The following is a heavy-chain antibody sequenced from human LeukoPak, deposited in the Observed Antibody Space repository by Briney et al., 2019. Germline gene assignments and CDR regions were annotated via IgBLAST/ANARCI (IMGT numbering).Heavy chain of an antibody. CDR3: ARLGFSSSSASTY. J-gene: IGHJ4*02. D-gene: IGHD6-6*01. V-gene: IGHV5-10-1*01. Sequence: GEPLNISSKGSGYSFTSYWISWVRQMPGKGLEWMGRIDPSDSYTNYSPSFQGHVTISADKSISTAYLRWSSLKASDTAMYYCARLGFSSSSASTYWGQGTLVTVSS. CDR2: IDPSDSYT. CDR1: GYSFTSYW.